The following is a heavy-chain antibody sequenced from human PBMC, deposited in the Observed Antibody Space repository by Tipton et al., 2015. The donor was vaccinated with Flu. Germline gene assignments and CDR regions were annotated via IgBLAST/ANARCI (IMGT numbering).Heavy chain of an antibody. CDR1: GVSISSYY. D-gene: IGHD2/OR15-2a*01. CDR3: ARLSLSYNAFDI. J-gene: IGHJ3*02. Sequence: TLSLTCTVSGVSISSYYWSWIRQPPGKGLEWIGDVYYSGRTNYRPSLNSRVTLSADTSINQVSLKLTSVTAADTAIYYCARLSLSYNAFDIWGQGTTVIVSS. CDR2: VYYSGRT. V-gene: IGHV4-59*12.